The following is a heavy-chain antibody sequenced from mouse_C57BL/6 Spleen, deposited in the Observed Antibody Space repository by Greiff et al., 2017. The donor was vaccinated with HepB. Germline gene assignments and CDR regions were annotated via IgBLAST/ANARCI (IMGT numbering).Heavy chain of an antibody. Sequence: VQLQQSGAELVRPGASVTLSCKASGYTFTDYEMHWVKQTPVHGLEWIGAIDPETGGTAYNQKFKGKAILTADKSSSTAYMELRSLTSEHSAVYYCTKDGLITTVPLYFDYWGQGTTLTVSS. J-gene: IGHJ2*01. CDR2: IDPETGGT. V-gene: IGHV1-15*01. D-gene: IGHD1-1*01. CDR3: TKDGLITTVPLYFDY. CDR1: GYTFTDYE.